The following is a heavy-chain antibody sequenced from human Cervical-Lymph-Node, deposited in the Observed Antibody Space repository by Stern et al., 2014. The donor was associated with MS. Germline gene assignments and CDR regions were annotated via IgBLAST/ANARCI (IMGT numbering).Heavy chain of an antibody. CDR1: GG. Sequence: QVQLVQSGADVKKPGSSVRVSCKASGGISWLRQAPGQGLEWMGGIIPFVGTGTVNYAQNFQGRLTIIADTSTKTTYMVLSSMRFDDTAVYYCARGAGDNWFDPWGQGTLVSVSS. CDR3: ARGAGDNWFDP. J-gene: IGHJ5*02. D-gene: IGHD3-10*01. V-gene: IGHV1-69*06. CDR2: IIPFVGTGTV.